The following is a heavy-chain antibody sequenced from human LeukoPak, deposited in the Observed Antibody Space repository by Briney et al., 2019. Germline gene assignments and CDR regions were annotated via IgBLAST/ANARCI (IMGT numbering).Heavy chain of an antibody. V-gene: IGHV3-23*01. J-gene: IGHJ4*02. CDR1: GFDFSRYV. CDR2: ISGSGDTT. D-gene: IGHD6-6*01. Sequence: GGSLRLSCVASGFDFSRYVVNWVRQAPGKGLEWVSGISGSGDTTYCTDSVKGRFTISRDNSENTLYLQMDSLTVGDTAIYYCAKDRGITARPYAFDSWGQGTLVTVSS. CDR3: AKDRGITARPYAFDS.